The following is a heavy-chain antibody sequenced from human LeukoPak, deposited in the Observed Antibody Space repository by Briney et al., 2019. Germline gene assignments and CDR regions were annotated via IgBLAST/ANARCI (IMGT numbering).Heavy chain of an antibody. CDR1: GFTFSSYA. J-gene: IGHJ3*02. Sequence: GGSLRLSCAASGFTFSSYAMHWVRQAPGKGLEWVAVISYDGSNKYYADSVKGRFTISRDNSKNTLYLKMNSLRAEDTAVYYCTRDGYCSSTSCFDAFDIWGQGTMVTVSS. CDR2: ISYDGSNK. D-gene: IGHD2-2*03. V-gene: IGHV3-30*01. CDR3: TRDGYCSSTSCFDAFDI.